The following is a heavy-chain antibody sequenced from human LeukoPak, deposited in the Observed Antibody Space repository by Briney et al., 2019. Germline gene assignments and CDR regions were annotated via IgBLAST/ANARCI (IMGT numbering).Heavy chain of an antibody. CDR3: AREGLRGRRYYDILTGPNWFDP. CDR1: GGSISGSSYY. J-gene: IGHJ5*02. D-gene: IGHD3-9*01. V-gene: IGHV4-39*07. Sequence: PSETLSLTCTVSGGSISGSSYYWDWIRQPPGTGLEWIGSNYYTGSTYYNPSLKSRVTVSVDTSKNQFSLKLSSVTAADTAVYYCAREGLRGRRYYDILTGPNWFDPWGQGTLVTVSS. CDR2: NYYTGST.